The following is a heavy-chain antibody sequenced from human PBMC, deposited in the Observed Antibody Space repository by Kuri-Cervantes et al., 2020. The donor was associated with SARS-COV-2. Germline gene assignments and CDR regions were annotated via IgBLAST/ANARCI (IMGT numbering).Heavy chain of an antibody. CDR2: ISSSSSYI. J-gene: IGHJ6*02. V-gene: IGHV3-21*01. CDR3: ARGGYCSSTSCADYYYYGMDV. Sequence: GESLKISCAASGFTFSSYSMNWVRQAPGKGLEWVASISSSSSYIYYADSVKGRFTISRDNAKNSLYLQMNSLRAEDTAVYYCARGGYCSSTSCADYYYYGMDVWGQGTRVTVSS. CDR1: GFTFSSYS. D-gene: IGHD2-2*01.